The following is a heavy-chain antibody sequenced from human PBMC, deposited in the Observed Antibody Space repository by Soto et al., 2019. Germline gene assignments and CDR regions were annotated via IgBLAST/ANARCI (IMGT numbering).Heavy chain of an antibody. Sequence: SVKVSCKASGGTFSSYAISWVRQAPGQGLEWVGGIIPIFGTANYAQKFQGRVTITADESTSTAYMELSSLRSEDTAVYYCARVPHISMVRGVTSPNYYYYGMDVWGQGTTVTVSS. D-gene: IGHD3-10*01. CDR1: GGTFSSYA. J-gene: IGHJ6*02. V-gene: IGHV1-69*13. CDR2: IIPIFGTA. CDR3: ARVPHISMVRGVTSPNYYYYGMDV.